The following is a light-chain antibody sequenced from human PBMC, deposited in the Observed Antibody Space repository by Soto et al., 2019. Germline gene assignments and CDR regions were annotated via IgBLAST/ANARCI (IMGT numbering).Light chain of an antibody. J-gene: IGLJ1*01. CDR1: SSNFGTGYD. Sequence: QSVLTQPPSVSWAPGQRVTISCTGSSSNFGTGYDVHWYQHLPGTAPKLLIYGNNNRPSGVPDRFSGSKSGTSASLAITGLQAGDEADYFCQSYDSSLRSYVFGNGTKVTVL. V-gene: IGLV1-40*01. CDR2: GNN. CDR3: QSYDSSLRSYV.